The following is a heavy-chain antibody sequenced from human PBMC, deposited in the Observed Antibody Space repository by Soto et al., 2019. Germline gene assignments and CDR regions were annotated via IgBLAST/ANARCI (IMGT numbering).Heavy chain of an antibody. CDR2: IFYSGRT. J-gene: IGHJ4*02. CDR3: ARAETSGIHYFDY. CDR1: GGSLSSSNW. Sequence: SETLCLTCAVSGGSLSSSNWCSWVRQPPGKALEWLGEIFYSGRTKYNPSLKSRVTISADQSKNHLSMRLSSVTAADTAVYYCARAETSGIHYFDYWGQGSLVT. D-gene: IGHD6-13*01. V-gene: IGHV4-4*02.